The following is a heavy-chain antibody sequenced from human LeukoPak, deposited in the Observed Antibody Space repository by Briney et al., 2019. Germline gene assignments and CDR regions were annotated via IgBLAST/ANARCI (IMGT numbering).Heavy chain of an antibody. V-gene: IGHV4-4*02. CDR3: ARSFGPYYGSGSYYNYFDP. CDR2: IYHSGDT. CDR1: GGSISSSNW. D-gene: IGHD3-10*01. Sequence: SGTLSLTCAVSGGSISSSNWWSWVRQPPGKGLEWIGEIYHSGDTNYNPSLKSRVTISVDKSKNQFSLKLSSVTAADTAVYFCARSFGPYYGSGSYYNYFDPWGQGTLVTVSS. J-gene: IGHJ5*02.